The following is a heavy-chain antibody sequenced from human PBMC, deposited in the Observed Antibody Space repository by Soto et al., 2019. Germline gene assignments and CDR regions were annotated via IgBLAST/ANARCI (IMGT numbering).Heavy chain of an antibody. Sequence: EVQLLESGGGLVQPGGSLRLSCVASGFTFSSYAMTWVRLAPGKGLEWVSGINGGGGSTYYADSVKGRFTISRDNSKDTLYLQMSSLRAEDTAIYFCASTKYGGDCFDYWGQGTLVTVSS. CDR1: GFTFSSYA. J-gene: IGHJ4*02. CDR3: ASTKYGGDCFDY. CDR2: INGGGGST. V-gene: IGHV3-23*01. D-gene: IGHD3-16*01.